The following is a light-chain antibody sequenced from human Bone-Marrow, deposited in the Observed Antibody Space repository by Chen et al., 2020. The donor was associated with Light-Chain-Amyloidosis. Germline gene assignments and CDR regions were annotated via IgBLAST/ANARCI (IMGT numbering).Light chain of an antibody. J-gene: IGLJ3*02. Sequence: FMLTQPHSVSEAPGKTVIISCTRSSGSIATNYVQWYQQRPGSSPTTVIYEDDQRPSGVPDRFSRSIDRASNAASLTIFVLKTEDAADYYCQSYQGSSQGVFGGGTKLTVL. CDR2: EDD. V-gene: IGLV6-57*01. CDR1: SGSIATNY. CDR3: QSYQGSSQGV.